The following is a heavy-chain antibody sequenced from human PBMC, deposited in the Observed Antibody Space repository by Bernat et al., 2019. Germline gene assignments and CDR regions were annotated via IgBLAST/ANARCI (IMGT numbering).Heavy chain of an antibody. CDR2: INKDGSVI. V-gene: IGHV3-7*01. Sequence: EVQLVESGGGLVQPGGSLRLSCAASGFTFRDYWVDWVRQAQGNGLEWVASINKDGSVIYYVDPGKGRITIARINARNSLYLQMNNLRVEDTAMYYCVQLWDWGYWGQGTLVTVSS. CDR3: VQLWDWGY. D-gene: IGHD3/OR15-3a*01. CDR1: GFTFRDYW. J-gene: IGHJ4*02.